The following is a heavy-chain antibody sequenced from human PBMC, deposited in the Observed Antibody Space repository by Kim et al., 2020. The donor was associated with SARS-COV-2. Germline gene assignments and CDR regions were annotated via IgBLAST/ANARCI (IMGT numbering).Heavy chain of an antibody. CDR2: INGGNGDT. CDR1: GYSFTAYG. D-gene: IGHD3-3*01. J-gene: IGHJ6*03. CDR3: ATGGGVASATYMEV. V-gene: IGHV1-3*01. Sequence: ASVKVSCKASGYSFTAYGTHWVRQAPGQRFEWMGWINGGNGDTKSAQRFQARVTITRDTVANTVYIELNSLRSEDTGVNYCATGGGVASATYMEVWGKGTTVIVSS.